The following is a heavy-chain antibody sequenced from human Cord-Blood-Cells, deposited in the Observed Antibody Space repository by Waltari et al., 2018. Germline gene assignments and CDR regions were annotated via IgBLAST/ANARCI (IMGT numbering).Heavy chain of an antibody. CDR1: GFTFSSYW. Sequence: EVQLVESGGGLVQPGGSLRLSCAASGFTFSSYWLHWVRQAPGKGLVWVARMNSDGSSTSYADSVKGRFTISRDNAKNTLYLQMNSLRAEDTAVYYCAAPEYSRNYYYFDYWGQGTLVTVSS. CDR2: MNSDGSST. J-gene: IGHJ4*02. V-gene: IGHV3-74*01. D-gene: IGHD6-6*01. CDR3: AAPEYSRNYYYFDY.